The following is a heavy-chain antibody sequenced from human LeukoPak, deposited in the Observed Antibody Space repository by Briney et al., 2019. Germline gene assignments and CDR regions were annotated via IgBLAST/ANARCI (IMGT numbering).Heavy chain of an antibody. J-gene: IGHJ3*02. CDR3: ARGGSYLSAFDI. CDR1: GFTVSNY. Sequence: GGSLRLSCAASGFTVSNYMSWVRQAPGKGLEWVSIIYSGGSTFYADSVKGRFTISRDNSKNTLYLQMNSLRAEDTAVYYCARGGSYLSAFDIWGQGTMVTVSS. D-gene: IGHD1-26*01. V-gene: IGHV3-53*01. CDR2: IYSGGST.